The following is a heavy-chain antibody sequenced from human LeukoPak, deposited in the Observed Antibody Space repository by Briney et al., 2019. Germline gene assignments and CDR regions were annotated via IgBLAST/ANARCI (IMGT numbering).Heavy chain of an antibody. CDR3: ARGRGYSYDDI. J-gene: IGHJ3*02. V-gene: IGHV1-8*01. CDR2: MNPNSGNT. CDR1: GDTFTNYD. D-gene: IGHD5-18*01. Sequence: ASVKVSCKASGDTFTNYDINWVRQATGQGLEWMGWMNPNSGNTGYAQKFQGRVTITRNTSISTAYMELSSLRSEDTAVYYCARGRGYSYDDIWGQGTMVTVSS.